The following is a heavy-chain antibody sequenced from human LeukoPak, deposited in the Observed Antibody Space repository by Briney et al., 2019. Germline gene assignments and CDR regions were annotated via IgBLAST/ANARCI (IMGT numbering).Heavy chain of an antibody. Sequence: GESLKISCECSGYSFSNYWIGWVRQMPGKGPEWMGIIFPGDSDTRYSPSLQGQVTISVDFSINTAYLQWGSLKASDTAMYYCARQGGGTVTTYYYYGMDVWGQGTTVTVSS. V-gene: IGHV5-51*01. J-gene: IGHJ6*02. CDR1: GYSFSNYW. D-gene: IGHD4-17*01. CDR3: ARQGGGTVTTYYYYGMDV. CDR2: IFPGDSDT.